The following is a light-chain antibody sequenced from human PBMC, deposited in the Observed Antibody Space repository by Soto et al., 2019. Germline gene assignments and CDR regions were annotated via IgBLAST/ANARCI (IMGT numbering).Light chain of an antibody. CDR1: QSVGSY. J-gene: IGKJ1*01. Sequence: EIVLTQSPGTLSLSPGERVTLSCRASQSVGSYLAWYQQIPGQAPRLLIYGASSRATGIPDRFSGSGSGTDFTLTIGRLEPEDFAVYYCQQYGDSSWTFGQGTKVEVK. CDR2: GAS. V-gene: IGKV3-20*01. CDR3: QQYGDSSWT.